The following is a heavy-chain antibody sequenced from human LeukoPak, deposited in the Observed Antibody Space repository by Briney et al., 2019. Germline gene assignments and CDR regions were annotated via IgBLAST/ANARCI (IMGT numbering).Heavy chain of an antibody. CDR3: ARYQLRYFDY. J-gene: IGHJ4*02. CDR1: GGSMTSGCYC. D-gene: IGHD2-2*01. CDR2: IYISGST. Sequence: SETLSPTCTASGGSMTSGCYCWSWIRQPAGKGLEWIGRIYISGSTNYNPSLKSRVTISGDTSKNQFSLKLSSVTAADTAVYSCARYQLRYFDYWGQGTLVTVSS. V-gene: IGHV4-61*02.